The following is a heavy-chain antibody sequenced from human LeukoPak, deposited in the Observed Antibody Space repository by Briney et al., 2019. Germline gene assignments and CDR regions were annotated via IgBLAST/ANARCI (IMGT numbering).Heavy chain of an antibody. CDR1: GYTFTGYY. J-gene: IGHJ6*02. Sequence: ASVKVSCKASGYTFTGYYMHWVRQAPGQGLEWMGWINPNSGGTNYAQKFQGRVTMTRDTSISTAYMELSRLRSDDTAVYYCARLPPWGTPDYYYGMDVWGQGTTVTVSS. CDR2: INPNSGGT. CDR3: ARLPPWGTPDYYYGMDV. D-gene: IGHD1-7*01. V-gene: IGHV1-2*02.